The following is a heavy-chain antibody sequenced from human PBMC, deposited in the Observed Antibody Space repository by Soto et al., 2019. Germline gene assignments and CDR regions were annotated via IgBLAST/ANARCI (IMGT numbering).Heavy chain of an antibody. CDR3: ARQASYWQGGGGWFDP. CDR2: IGTLHDT. D-gene: IGHD2-8*02. CDR1: GFTFSAYD. J-gene: IGHJ5*02. Sequence: EVQLVESGGGLVQPGGSLRLSCAASGFTFSAYDMHWVRQPTGKGLEWVSAIGTLHDTYYPESLKGRFTISRENAKNSLYLQMNSLTTGDTALYYCARQASYWQGGGGWFDPWGQGTLVTVSS. V-gene: IGHV3-13*01.